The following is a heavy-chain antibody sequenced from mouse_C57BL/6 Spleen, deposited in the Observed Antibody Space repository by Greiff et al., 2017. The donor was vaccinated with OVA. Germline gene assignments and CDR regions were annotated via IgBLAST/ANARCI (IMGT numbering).Heavy chain of an antibody. D-gene: IGHD1-1*01. V-gene: IGHV3-6*01. CDR3: AREGDYYGSSHYWYFDV. J-gene: IGHJ1*03. Sequence: EVHLVESGPGLVKPSQSLSLTCSVTGYSITSGYYWNWIRQFPGNKLEWMGYISYDGSNNYNPSLKNRISITRDTSKNQFFLKLNSVTTEDTATYYCAREGDYYGSSHYWYFDVWGTGTTVTVSS. CDR1: GYSITSGYY. CDR2: ISYDGSN.